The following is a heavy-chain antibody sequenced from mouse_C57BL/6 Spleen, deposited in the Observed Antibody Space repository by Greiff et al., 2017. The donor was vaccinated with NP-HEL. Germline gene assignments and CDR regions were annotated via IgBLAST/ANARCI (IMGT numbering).Heavy chain of an antibody. CDR2: INPNYGTT. V-gene: IGHV1-39*01. J-gene: IGHJ2*01. CDR3: ARSGTTVVPHYFDY. Sequence: EVKLQESGPELVKPGASVKISCKASGYSFTDYNMNWVKQSNGKSLEWIGVINPNYGTTSYNQKFKGKATLTVDQSSSTAYMQLNSLTSEDSAVYYCARSGTTVVPHYFDYWGQGTTLTVSS. CDR1: GYSFTDYN. D-gene: IGHD1-1*01.